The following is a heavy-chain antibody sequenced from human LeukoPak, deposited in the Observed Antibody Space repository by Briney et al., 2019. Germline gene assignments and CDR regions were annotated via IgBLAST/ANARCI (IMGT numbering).Heavy chain of an antibody. CDR3: ASPRWLQFHAFDI. CDR2: IYPGDSDT. Sequence: GESLKISCKGSGYSFTSYWIGWVRQMPGKGLEWTGIIYPGDSDTRYSPSFQGQVTISADKSISTAYLQWSSLKASDTAMYYCASPRWLQFHAFDIWGQGTMVTVSS. J-gene: IGHJ3*02. V-gene: IGHV5-51*01. D-gene: IGHD5-24*01. CDR1: GYSFTSYW.